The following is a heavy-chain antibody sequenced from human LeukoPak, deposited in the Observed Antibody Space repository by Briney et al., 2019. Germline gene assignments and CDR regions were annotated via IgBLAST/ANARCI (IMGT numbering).Heavy chain of an antibody. CDR3: TRGFLRHGMDV. CDR2: TYYRSKWYN. Sequence: SQTLSLTCAVSGVSVSSKSAAWNWIRQSPSRGLEWLGRTYYRSKWYNEYADSLKSRIIINPVTSKNQFSLQLRSVNTEETAVYYCTRGFLRHGMDVWGQGNTVTVSS. J-gene: IGHJ6*02. CDR1: GVSVSSKSAA. D-gene: IGHD3-10*01. V-gene: IGHV6-1*01.